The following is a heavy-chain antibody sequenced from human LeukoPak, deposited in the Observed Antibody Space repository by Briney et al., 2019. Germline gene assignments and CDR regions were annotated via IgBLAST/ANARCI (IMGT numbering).Heavy chain of an antibody. J-gene: IGHJ5*02. D-gene: IGHD3-10*01. Sequence: GWSLRLSCPPSGFTVIDYYMSWIRQAPGQVLSLVSYISNSGTTIYYADSVKGRFTISRDNAKNSLYLQMNSLRAEDTAMYYCARALAGFSFDPWGQGTLVTVSS. CDR3: ARALAGFSFDP. V-gene: IGHV3-11*01. CDR1: GFTVIDYY. CDR2: ISNSGTTI.